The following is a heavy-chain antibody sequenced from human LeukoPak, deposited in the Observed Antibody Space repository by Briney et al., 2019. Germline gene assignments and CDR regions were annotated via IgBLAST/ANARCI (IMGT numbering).Heavy chain of an antibody. Sequence: GGSLRLSCAASGFSFSSSSMSWVRQTPGKGLEWVSGISSSGGDTPYADSVKGRFTISRDNSRNTLYLQMNSLRVEDTAVYYCAKKNSGLHPFDFWGQGTLVTVSS. CDR3: AKKNSGLHPFDF. J-gene: IGHJ4*02. D-gene: IGHD4-23*01. V-gene: IGHV3-23*01. CDR1: GFSFSSSS. CDR2: ISSSGGDT.